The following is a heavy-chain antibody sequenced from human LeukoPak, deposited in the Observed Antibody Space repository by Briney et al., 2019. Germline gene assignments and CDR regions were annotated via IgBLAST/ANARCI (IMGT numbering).Heavy chain of an antibody. CDR3: ARLTVTATGEQTNY. CDR1: GLTFSSSN. D-gene: IGHD2-21*02. CDR2: ISGTSTAT. Sequence: GGSLRLSCAASGLTFSSSNMHWVRQAPGKGLEWVSFISGTSTATQYADSVKGRFTISRDIGRNALYLQMNSLRDEDTAVYYCARLTVTATGEQTNYWGQGTLVTVSS. J-gene: IGHJ4*02. V-gene: IGHV3-48*02.